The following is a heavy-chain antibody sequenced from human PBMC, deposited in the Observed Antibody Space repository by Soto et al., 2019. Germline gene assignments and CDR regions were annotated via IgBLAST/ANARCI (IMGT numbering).Heavy chain of an antibody. Sequence: SETLSLTCSVSGASISTNNYFWAWIRQPPGGGLEWIGSIYVSGNTYYNPSLRSRVTVSQDASENHFSLTLTSVTAADTAMYYCARDWFRTAHYYYGMDVWGQGTTVTVSS. D-gene: IGHD3-10*01. CDR3: ARDWFRTAHYYYGMDV. J-gene: IGHJ6*02. V-gene: IGHV4-39*02. CDR2: IYVSGNT. CDR1: GASISTNNYF.